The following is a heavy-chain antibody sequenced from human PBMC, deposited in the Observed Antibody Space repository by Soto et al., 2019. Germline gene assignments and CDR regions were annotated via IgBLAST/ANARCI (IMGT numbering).Heavy chain of an antibody. CDR3: ARDGDYDWYYFDY. Sequence: QVQPVESGGGVVQPGRSLRLSCAASGFTFSSYAMHWVRQAPGKGLEWVAVISYDGSNKYYADSVKGRFTISRDNSKNTLYLQMNSLRAEDTAVYYCARDGDYDWYYFDYWGQGTLVTVSS. CDR2: ISYDGSNK. CDR1: GFTFSSYA. V-gene: IGHV3-30-3*01. J-gene: IGHJ4*02. D-gene: IGHD3-16*01.